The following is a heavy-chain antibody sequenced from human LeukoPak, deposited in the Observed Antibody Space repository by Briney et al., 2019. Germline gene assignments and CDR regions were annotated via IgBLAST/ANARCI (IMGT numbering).Heavy chain of an antibody. V-gene: IGHV4-59*01. D-gene: IGHD5-18*01. Sequence: PSETLSLTCTVSGDSIRSYYWTWIRQPPGKGLEWIGYIYYSGSTNYNPSLKSRVTISVDTSKNQFSLKLSSVTAADTAVYYCARSHQYSYGFFDYWGQGTLVTVSS. CDR2: IYYSGST. J-gene: IGHJ4*02. CDR1: GDSIRSYY. CDR3: ARSHQYSYGFFDY.